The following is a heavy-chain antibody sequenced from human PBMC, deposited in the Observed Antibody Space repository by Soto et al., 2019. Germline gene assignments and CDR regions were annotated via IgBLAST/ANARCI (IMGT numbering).Heavy chain of an antibody. V-gene: IGHV3-33*01. D-gene: IGHD6-19*01. CDR3: ARATPHPNFIAVSGPDY. J-gene: IGHJ4*02. Sequence: GGSLRLSCAASGFTFSSYGMHWVRQAPGKGLEWVAVIWYDGSNKYYADSVKGRFTISRDNSKNTLYLQMNSLRAEDTAVYYCARATPHPNFIAVSGPDYWGQGTLVTVSS. CDR2: IWYDGSNK. CDR1: GFTFSSYG.